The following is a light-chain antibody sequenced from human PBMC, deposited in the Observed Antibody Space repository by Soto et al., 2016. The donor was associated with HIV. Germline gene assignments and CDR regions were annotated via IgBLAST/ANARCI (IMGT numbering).Light chain of an antibody. CDR3: QQANNFPWT. V-gene: IGKV1-5*03. CDR2: KAS. Sequence: IQMTQSPSTLSASVGDRVTITCRASQSISSWLAWYQQKPGKAPKLLIYKASSLESGVPSRFSGSGSGTEFTLTISSLQPDDFATYYCQQANNFPWTFGQGTKVEIK. CDR1: QSISSW. J-gene: IGKJ1*01.